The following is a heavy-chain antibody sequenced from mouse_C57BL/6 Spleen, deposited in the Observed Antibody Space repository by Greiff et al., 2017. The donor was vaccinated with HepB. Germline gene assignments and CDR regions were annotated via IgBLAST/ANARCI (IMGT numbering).Heavy chain of an antibody. J-gene: IGHJ4*01. D-gene: IGHD1-1*01. CDR3: ASGSSYDAMDY. V-gene: IGHV3-3*01. CDR2: TFYSGIT. Sequence: EVQGVESGPSLVRPSQTLSLTCTVTGFSINSDCYWMWIRQFPGNKLEYIGYTFYSGITYYNPSLESRTYITRDTSKNQFSLKLSSVTTEDTATYDCASGSSYDAMDYWGQGTSVTVSS. CDR1: GFSINSDCY.